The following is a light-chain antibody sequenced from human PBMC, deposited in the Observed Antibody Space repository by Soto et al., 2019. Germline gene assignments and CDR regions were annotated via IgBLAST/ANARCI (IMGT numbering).Light chain of an antibody. J-gene: IGKJ4*01. CDR3: QQYGSSP. Sequence: EIVLTQSPGTLSLSPGERATLSCRASQSVSSSYLAWYQQKPGQAPRLLIYGASSRATGIPDRFSGSGSGTDFSLTISRLEPEEFAVYYCQQYGSSPLGGGTKVEIK. CDR1: QSVSSSY. CDR2: GAS. V-gene: IGKV3-20*01.